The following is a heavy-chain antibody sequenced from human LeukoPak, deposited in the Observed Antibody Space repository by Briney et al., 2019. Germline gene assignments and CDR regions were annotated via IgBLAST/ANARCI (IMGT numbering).Heavy chain of an antibody. J-gene: IGHJ6*03. CDR2: INTNTGNP. CDR3: AREGYPFSNYYYYMDV. D-gene: IGHD1-1*01. Sequence: GASVKVSCKASGYTFTSYAMNWVRQAPGQGLEWMGWINTNTGNPTYAQGFTGRFVFSLDTSVSTAYLQISSLKAEDTAVYYCAREGYPFSNYYYYMDVWGKGTTVTVSS. V-gene: IGHV7-4-1*02. CDR1: GYTFTSYA.